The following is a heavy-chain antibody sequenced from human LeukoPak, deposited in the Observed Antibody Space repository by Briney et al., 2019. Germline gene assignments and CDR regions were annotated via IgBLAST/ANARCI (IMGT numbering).Heavy chain of an antibody. CDR2: IRYDGSNK. CDR3: AKAPYCSSTSCQNFDY. Sequence: SGGSLRLSCAASGFTFSSYVMHWVRQAPGKGLEWVAFIRYDGSNKYYADSVKGRFTISRDNSKNTLYLQMNSLRAEDTAVYYCAKAPYCSSTSCQNFDYWGQGTLVTVSS. J-gene: IGHJ4*02. CDR1: GFTFSSYV. D-gene: IGHD2-2*01. V-gene: IGHV3-30*02.